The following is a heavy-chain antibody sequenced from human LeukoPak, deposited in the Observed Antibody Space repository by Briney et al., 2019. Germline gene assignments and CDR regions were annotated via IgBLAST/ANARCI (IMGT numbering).Heavy chain of an antibody. D-gene: IGHD2-21*01. CDR3: ARHENWASFPLDY. CDR1: GGSISSYY. J-gene: IGHJ4*02. CDR2: IYYSGTT. V-gene: IGHV4-59*08. Sequence: SETLSLTCTVSGGSISSYYWSWIRQPPGKGLEWIAYIYYSGTTNYNPSLKSRVTISLGTSKNQFSLKLSSVTAADTAAYYCARHENWASFPLDYWGQGTLVTVSS.